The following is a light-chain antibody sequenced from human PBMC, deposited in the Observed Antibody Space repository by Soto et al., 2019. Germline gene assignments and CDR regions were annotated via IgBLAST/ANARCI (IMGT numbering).Light chain of an antibody. CDR2: EVV. Sequence: QSALTQPASVSGSPGQSITISCSGTDTDIGNYDYVSWYQQYPGKAPKLLIYEVVRRPSGVSNRFSGSKSGTTASLTISGLRPEDEADYYCSSYSYLDIPVLLGGGTKLTVL. CDR1: DTDIGNYDY. V-gene: IGLV2-14*01. J-gene: IGLJ2*01. CDR3: SSYSYLDIPVL.